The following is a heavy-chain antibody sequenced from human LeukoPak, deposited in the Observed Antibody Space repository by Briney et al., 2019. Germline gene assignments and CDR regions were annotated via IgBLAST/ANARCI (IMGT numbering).Heavy chain of an antibody. CDR1: GFTFSSYG. V-gene: IGHV3-30*02. Sequence: GGSLRPSCAASGFTFSSYGMHWVRQAPGKGLEWVPFIRFDGSNKYYADSVKGRFTISRDNSKNTLYLQMNSLRAEDTAVYYCAKGSSSSWYDAFDIWGQGTMVTVSS. D-gene: IGHD6-13*01. CDR3: AKGSSSSWYDAFDI. CDR2: IRFDGSNK. J-gene: IGHJ3*02.